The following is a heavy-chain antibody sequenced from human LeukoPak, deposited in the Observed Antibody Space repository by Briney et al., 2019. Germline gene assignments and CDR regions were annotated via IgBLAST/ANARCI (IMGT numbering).Heavy chain of an antibody. V-gene: IGHV4-59*08. CDR3: ARPGVGSGRYGAFDI. D-gene: IGHD5-18*01. Sequence: SETLSFTCTVSGGSISSYYWSWIRQPPGKGLEWIGYIYYSGSTNYNPSLESRVTMSVDTSKNQFSLKLRSVTAADTAVYYCARPGVGSGRYGAFDIWGQGTMVTVSS. J-gene: IGHJ3*02. CDR1: GGSISSYY. CDR2: IYYSGST.